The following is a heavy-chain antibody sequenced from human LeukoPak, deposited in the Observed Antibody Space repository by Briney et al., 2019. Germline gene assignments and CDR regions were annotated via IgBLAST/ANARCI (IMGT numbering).Heavy chain of an antibody. CDR1: GYTFTSYY. J-gene: IGHJ6*02. Sequence: GASVKVSRKASGYTFTSYYMHWVRQAPGQGLEWMGIINPSGGSTSYAQKFQGRVTMTRDTSTSTVYMELSSLRSEDTAVYYRARAPGIAVAGPYYYYYGMDVWGQGTTVTVSS. CDR3: ARAPGIAVAGPYYYYYGMDV. V-gene: IGHV1-46*01. CDR2: INPSGGST. D-gene: IGHD6-19*01.